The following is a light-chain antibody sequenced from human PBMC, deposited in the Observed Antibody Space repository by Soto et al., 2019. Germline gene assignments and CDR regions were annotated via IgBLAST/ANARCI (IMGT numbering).Light chain of an antibody. CDR2: DAS. V-gene: IGKV1-5*01. J-gene: IGKJ1*01. CDR3: QQYNGYWT. CDR1: QNIGTW. Sequence: DIQMTQSPTTLSASVGDRVSITCRASQNIGTWLAWYQQKPGKAPNLLIYDASSLETGVPSRFSGSGSGAEFTLTINSLQPDDFATYYCQQYNGYWTFGQGTKVHIK.